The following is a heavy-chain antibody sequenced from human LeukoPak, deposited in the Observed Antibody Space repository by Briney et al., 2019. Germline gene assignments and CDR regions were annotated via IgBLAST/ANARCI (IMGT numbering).Heavy chain of an antibody. Sequence: SETLSLTCTVSGGSISSSSYYWGWIRQPPGTGLEWIGSIYYSGSTYYNPSLKSRVTISVDTSKNQFSLKLSSVTAADTAVYYCARRMRYTMIVVDLWGQGTLVTVSS. CDR1: GGSISSSSYY. D-gene: IGHD3-22*01. CDR3: ARRMRYTMIVVDL. CDR2: IYYSGST. V-gene: IGHV4-39*01. J-gene: IGHJ5*02.